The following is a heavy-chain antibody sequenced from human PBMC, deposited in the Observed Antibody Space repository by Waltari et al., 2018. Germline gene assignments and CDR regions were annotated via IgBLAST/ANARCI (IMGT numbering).Heavy chain of an antibody. Sequence: QLQLQESGPGLVKPSETLSLTCTVSGGSISSSSYYLGWIRQPPGKGLEWIGSIYYSGSTYYNPSLKSRVTISVDTSKNQFSLKLSSVTAADTAVYYCARDGDGVVNRIFDYWGQGTLVTVSS. J-gene: IGHJ4*02. V-gene: IGHV4-39*07. CDR2: IYYSGST. CDR3: ARDGDGVVNRIFDY. D-gene: IGHD3-3*01. CDR1: GGSISSSSYY.